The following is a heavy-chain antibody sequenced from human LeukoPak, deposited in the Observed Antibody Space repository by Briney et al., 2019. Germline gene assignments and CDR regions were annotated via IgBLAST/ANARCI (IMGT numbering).Heavy chain of an antibody. CDR2: IRGGGGVT. D-gene: IGHD1-7*01. Sequence: GGSLRLSCAASGFTFNTYAMTWVRQAPGKGLEWVAGIRGGGGVTYYADSVKGRFTISRDNSKNTLYLQMNSLRAEDTAVYYCARMNYVSSGWGAPFDYWGQGTLVTVSS. J-gene: IGHJ4*02. V-gene: IGHV3-23*01. CDR1: GFTFNTYA. CDR3: ARMNYVSSGWGAPFDY.